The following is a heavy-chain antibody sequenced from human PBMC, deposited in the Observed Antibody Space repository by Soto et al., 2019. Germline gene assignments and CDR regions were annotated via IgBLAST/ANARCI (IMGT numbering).Heavy chain of an antibody. CDR3: ARGPPHHY. Sequence: LRLRRTVLCGYSRNRGDCRGWIRQPPGKGLEWIGSIFYSGSTYYNPSLKSRVTISVDWSKNQFSLTLSSVTAADTAVYYCARGPPHHYWGQGTLVTVSS. J-gene: IGHJ4*02. CDR1: CGYSRNRGDC. V-gene: IGHV4-39*07. CDR2: IFYSGST.